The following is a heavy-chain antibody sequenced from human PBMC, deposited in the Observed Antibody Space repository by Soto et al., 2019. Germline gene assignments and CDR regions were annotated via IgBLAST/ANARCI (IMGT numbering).Heavy chain of an antibody. CDR2: ISSSGNT. D-gene: IGHD3-22*01. V-gene: IGHV4-59*01. Sequence: SETLSLTCTVSDGSISNFYWSWIRQPPGKGLEWIGYISSSGNTNYNPSLKSRVSISVETSKNQFSLNLTSVTAADTAVYYCARATMVITRSYFDSWGQGTPVTFSS. CDR3: ARATMVITRSYFDS. J-gene: IGHJ4*02. CDR1: DGSISNFY.